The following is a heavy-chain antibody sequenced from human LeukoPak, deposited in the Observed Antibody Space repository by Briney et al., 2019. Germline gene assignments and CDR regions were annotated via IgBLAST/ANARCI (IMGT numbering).Heavy chain of an antibody. Sequence: ASVKVSCKASGYTFTGYYMHWVRQAPGQGLEWMGWINPNSGGTNYAQKFQGRVTMTRDTSTSTVYMELSSLRSEDTAVYYCARSITMIVVVPAYWGQGTLVTVSS. J-gene: IGHJ4*02. CDR3: ARSITMIVVVPAY. D-gene: IGHD3-22*01. CDR1: GYTFTGYY. CDR2: INPNSGGT. V-gene: IGHV1-2*02.